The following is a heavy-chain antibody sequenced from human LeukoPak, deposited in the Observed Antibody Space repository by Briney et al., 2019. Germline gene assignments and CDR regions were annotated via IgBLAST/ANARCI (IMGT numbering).Heavy chain of an antibody. CDR1: GFTVSSNS. Sequence: PGGSLRLSCTVSGFTVSSNSMSWVRQAPGKGLEWVSFIYSDNTHYSDSVKGRFTISRDNSKNTLYLQMNSLRAEDTAVYYCARGAGKYSYGLKRAYYYYYMDVWGKGTTVTVSS. J-gene: IGHJ6*03. CDR3: ARGAGKYSYGLKRAYYYYYMDV. CDR2: IYSDNT. V-gene: IGHV3-53*01. D-gene: IGHD5-18*01.